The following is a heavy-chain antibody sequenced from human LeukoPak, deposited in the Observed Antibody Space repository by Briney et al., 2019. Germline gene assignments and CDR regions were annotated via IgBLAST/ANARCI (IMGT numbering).Heavy chain of an antibody. D-gene: IGHD4-17*01. V-gene: IGHV3-23*01. CDR1: GFTFSNYA. Sequence: GGSLRLSCAASGFTFSNYAMTWVRQAPGEGLQWVSAIGRGGGNTYYADSVKGRFTISRDNSKNTLYLQLNSLRAEDTAVYYCAREKNIYGDYDKGSNYYYYGMDVWGQGTTVTVSS. CDR2: IGRGGGNT. J-gene: IGHJ6*02. CDR3: AREKNIYGDYDKGSNYYYYGMDV.